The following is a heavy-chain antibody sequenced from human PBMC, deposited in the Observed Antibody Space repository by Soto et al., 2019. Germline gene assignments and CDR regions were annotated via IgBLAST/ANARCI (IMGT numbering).Heavy chain of an antibody. CDR1: GFTFTSHW. V-gene: IGHV3-74*01. CDR2: INTDGSAT. J-gene: IGHJ4*02. CDR3: AREFSRFLDY. Sequence: PGGSLRLSCAASGFTFTSHWMHWVRQAPGKGLVWVSRINTDGSATNCADSVKGRFTISRDNANNTLYLQMNSLRAEDTAVYYCAREFSRFLDYWGQGTLVTVSS. D-gene: IGHD3-10*01.